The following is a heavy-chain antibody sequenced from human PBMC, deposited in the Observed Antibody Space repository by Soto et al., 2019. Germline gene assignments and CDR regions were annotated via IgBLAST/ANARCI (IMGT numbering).Heavy chain of an antibody. V-gene: IGHV1-18*01. CDR2: ISTHNGKT. J-gene: IGHJ4*02. CDR1: GYTFNTYG. CDR3: SSERGEVEGDY. Sequence: QVQLVQSGAEVKKPGASVKVSCKASGYTFNTYGISWVRQAPGQGLEWMGWISTHNGKTDYAQKVQGRVTMTTDTSTSTVYMELRSLRSADTAVYYCSSERGEVEGDYWGQGTLVTVSS. D-gene: IGHD3-10*01.